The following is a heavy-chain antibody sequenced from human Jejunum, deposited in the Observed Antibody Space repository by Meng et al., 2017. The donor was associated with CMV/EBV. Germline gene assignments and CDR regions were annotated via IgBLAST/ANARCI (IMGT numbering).Heavy chain of an antibody. CDR3: ATGVADFEY. CDR2: MNPNRGTT. D-gene: IGHD6-19*01. Sequence: VQIGQSGAEAKKTGASGKSSCKASGYTFTSYDMHWVQQGTGQGLEGMGWMNPNRGTTGYAQKFQGRVTMTRNISKSTAYMDLSSLRSEDTAVYYCATGVADFEYWGQGTLVTVSS. J-gene: IGHJ4*02. V-gene: IGHV1-8*01. CDR1: GYTFTSYD.